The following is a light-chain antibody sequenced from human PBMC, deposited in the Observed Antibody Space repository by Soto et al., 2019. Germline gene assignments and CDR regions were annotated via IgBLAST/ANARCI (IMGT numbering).Light chain of an antibody. CDR3: QQYGSSPRT. J-gene: IGKJ1*01. CDR1: QSVSSSY. CDR2: GAS. Sequence: EIVLTQSPGTLSLSPGERATPSCRASQSVSSSYLAWYQQKPGQAPRLLIYGASSRATGIPDRFSGSGSGTDFTLTISRLEPEDFAVYYSQQYGSSPRTIGQGTQVEIK. V-gene: IGKV3-20*01.